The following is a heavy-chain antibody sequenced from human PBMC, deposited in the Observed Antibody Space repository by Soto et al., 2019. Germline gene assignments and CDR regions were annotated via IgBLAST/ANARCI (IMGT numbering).Heavy chain of an antibody. Sequence: SETLSLTCAVSGGSISSGGYSWSWIRQPPGKGLEWIGYIYHSGSTYYNQSLKSRVTISVDRSKNQFSLNLTSVTAADTAVYYCARDREFWGQGILVTVAA. V-gene: IGHV4-30-2*01. CDR2: IYHSGST. CDR3: ARDREF. CDR1: GGSISSGGYS. J-gene: IGHJ4*02.